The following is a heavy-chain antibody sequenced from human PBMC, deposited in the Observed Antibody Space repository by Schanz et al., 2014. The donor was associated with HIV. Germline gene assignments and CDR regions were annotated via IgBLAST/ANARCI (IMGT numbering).Heavy chain of an antibody. Sequence: QVQLVESGGGVVQPGRSLRLSCAASGFTFSSYAMHWVRQAPGKGLEWVAVISFDESNVYYADSVKGRFTISRDNSKNTLYLQMNSLRAEDTAVYYCAKGQRGMVRGDIDCWGQGTLVTVSS. CDR2: ISFDESNV. CDR1: GFTFSSYA. D-gene: IGHD3-10*01. J-gene: IGHJ4*02. V-gene: IGHV3-30-3*01. CDR3: AKGQRGMVRGDIDC.